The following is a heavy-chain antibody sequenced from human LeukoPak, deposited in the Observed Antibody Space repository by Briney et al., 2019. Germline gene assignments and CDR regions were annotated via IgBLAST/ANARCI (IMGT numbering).Heavy chain of an antibody. V-gene: IGHV4-39*07. Sequence: SETLSLTCTVSGGSISSSSYYWGWIRQPPGKGLEWIGSIYYSGSTYYNPSLKSRVTISVDTSKNQFSLKLSSVTAADTAVYYCARDLDYFDYWGQGTLVTVSS. CDR1: GGSISSSSYY. CDR3: ARDLDYFDY. J-gene: IGHJ4*02. CDR2: IYYSGST.